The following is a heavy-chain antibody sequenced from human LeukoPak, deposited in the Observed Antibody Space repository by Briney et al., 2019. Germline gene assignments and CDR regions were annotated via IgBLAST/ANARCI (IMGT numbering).Heavy chain of an antibody. CDR1: GYTFTGYY. Sequence: ASVKVSCKASGYTFTGYYMHWVRQAPGQGLEWMGWINPNSGATNYAQKFQGRVTMTRDTSISTAYMELSRLRSDDTAVYYCATTSPGKGRGSFDYWGQGTLVTVSS. CDR2: INPNSGAT. J-gene: IGHJ4*02. CDR3: ATTSPGKGRGSFDY. V-gene: IGHV1-2*02.